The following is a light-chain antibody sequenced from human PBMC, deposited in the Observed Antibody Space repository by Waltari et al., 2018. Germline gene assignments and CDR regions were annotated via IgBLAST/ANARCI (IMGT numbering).Light chain of an antibody. Sequence: QSALSQPASVSGSPGQSLTITCTGASTDLASYNLVAWYQHHPNRAPNLIIYDATSRPSGISHRCSGAKAGATASLRISGLQADDEADYYCCSYTGSSTSYGCGGGTKVTVL. CDR3: CSYTGSSTSYG. CDR2: DAT. J-gene: IGLJ1*01. V-gene: IGLV2-23*01. CDR1: STDLASYNL.